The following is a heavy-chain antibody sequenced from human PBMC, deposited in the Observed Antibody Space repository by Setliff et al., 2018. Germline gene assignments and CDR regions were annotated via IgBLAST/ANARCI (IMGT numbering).Heavy chain of an antibody. CDR2: IYYSGST. CDR3: ARGGWDYHFGY. D-gene: IGHD6-19*01. J-gene: IGHJ4*02. CDR1: GGSISSYY. V-gene: IGHV4-59*01. Sequence: PSETLSLTCTVSGGSISSYYWSWIRQPPGKGLEWIGYIYYSGSTNYNPSLKSRVTISVDTSKNQFSLKLSSVTAADTAVYYCARGGWDYHFGYWGQGTLVTVSS.